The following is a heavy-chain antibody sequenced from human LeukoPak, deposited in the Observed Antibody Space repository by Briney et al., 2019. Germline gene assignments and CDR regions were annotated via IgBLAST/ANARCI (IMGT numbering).Heavy chain of an antibody. D-gene: IGHD6-19*01. CDR1: GGSISSYY. Sequence: PSETLSPTCTVSGGSISSYYWSWIRQPPGKGLEWIGYIYYSGSTNYNPSLKSRVTISVDTSKNQFSLKLSSVTAADTAVYYCARQPGAGSDGIYYFDYWGQGTLVTVSS. CDR2: IYYSGST. V-gene: IGHV4-59*01. CDR3: ARQPGAGSDGIYYFDY. J-gene: IGHJ4*02.